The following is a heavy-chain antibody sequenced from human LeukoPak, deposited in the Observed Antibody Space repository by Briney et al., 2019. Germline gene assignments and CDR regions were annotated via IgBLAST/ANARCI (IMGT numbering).Heavy chain of an antibody. CDR1: GGSISSSSYY. CDR3: ARQTSNMDV. J-gene: IGHJ6*03. Sequence: PETLSLTCTVSGGSISSSSYYWGWIRQPPGKGLEWIGSIYYSGSTYYNPSLKSRVTISVDTSKNQFSLKLSSVTAADTAVYYCARQTSNMDVWGKGTTVTVSS. D-gene: IGHD1-7*01. CDR2: IYYSGST. V-gene: IGHV4-39*01.